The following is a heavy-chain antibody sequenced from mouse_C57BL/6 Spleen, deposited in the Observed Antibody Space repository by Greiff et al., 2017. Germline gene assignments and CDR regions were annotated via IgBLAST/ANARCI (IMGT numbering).Heavy chain of an antibody. CDR3: ARYYGSSLYAMDY. J-gene: IGHJ4*01. CDR1: GFTFSDYG. Sequence: EVQVVESGGGLVKPGGSLKLSCAASGFTFSDYGMHWVRQAPEKGLEWVAYISSGSSTIYYADTVKGRFTISRDNAKNTLFLQMTSLRSEDTAMYYCARYYGSSLYAMDYWGQGTSVTVSS. D-gene: IGHD1-1*01. V-gene: IGHV5-17*01. CDR2: ISSGSSTI.